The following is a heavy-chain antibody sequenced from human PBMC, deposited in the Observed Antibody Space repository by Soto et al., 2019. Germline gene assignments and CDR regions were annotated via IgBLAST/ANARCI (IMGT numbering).Heavy chain of an antibody. Sequence: GRSLRLSCAASGFIFSDHYMDWVLQAPGKGLEWVGRTRNKANGHTTEYAASVKGRFTISRDDSKNSLYLHMNSLKIEDPAVYYCARATTVTDYWGQGTLVTVSS. J-gene: IGHJ4*02. V-gene: IGHV3-72*01. D-gene: IGHD4-17*01. CDR3: ARATTVTDY. CDR1: GFIFSDHY. CDR2: TRNKANGHTT.